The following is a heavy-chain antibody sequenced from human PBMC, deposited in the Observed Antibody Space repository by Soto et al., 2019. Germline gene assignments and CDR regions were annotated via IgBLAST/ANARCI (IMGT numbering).Heavy chain of an antibody. CDR2: FAGSGGTT. Sequence: EVQLLESGGGLVQPGGSLRLSCAASGFTFSNYALTWVRQFPGKGLEWVSTFAGSGGTTYYADSVKGRFTISRDNSKNTLFLPMNSLRVEDTAIYFCARDWTGSTCPCLDVWGQGTTVSVSS. CDR3: ARDWTGSTCPCLDV. J-gene: IGHJ6*02. D-gene: IGHD2-8*02. CDR1: GFTFSNYA. V-gene: IGHV3-23*01.